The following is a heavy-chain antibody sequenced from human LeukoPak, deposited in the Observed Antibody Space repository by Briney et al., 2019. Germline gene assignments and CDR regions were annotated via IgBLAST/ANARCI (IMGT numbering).Heavy chain of an antibody. Sequence: GASVKVSCKVSGYTLTKYSINWVRQAPGKGLEWMGGFDPEDGETIYAQKFQGRVTMTEDTSTDTAYMELSSLRSEDTAVYYCATPSTGYCSGGSCSSGAFDIWGQGTMVTVSS. V-gene: IGHV1-24*01. CDR3: ATPSTGYCSGGSCSSGAFDI. D-gene: IGHD2-15*01. CDR2: FDPEDGET. J-gene: IGHJ3*02. CDR1: GYTLTKYS.